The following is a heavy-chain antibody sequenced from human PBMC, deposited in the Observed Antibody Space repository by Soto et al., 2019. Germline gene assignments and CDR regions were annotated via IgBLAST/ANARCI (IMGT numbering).Heavy chain of an antibody. Sequence: QVQLVQSGAEVKKPGASVKVSCKASGYTFTSYGINWVRQAPGQGLEWMGWISAYNGNTNYAQKLQGRVTMTTDTXXXXXXXXXXXXXXXXXXXXXXXXXXXYNGXFQHWXQGTLVTX. D-gene: IGHD3-10*01. CDR2: ISAYNGNT. J-gene: IGHJ1*01. V-gene: IGHV1-18*01. CDR1: GYTFTSYG. CDR3: XXXXXYNGXFQH.